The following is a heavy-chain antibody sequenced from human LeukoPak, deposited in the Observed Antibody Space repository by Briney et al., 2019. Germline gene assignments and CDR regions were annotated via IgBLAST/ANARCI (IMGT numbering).Heavy chain of an antibody. D-gene: IGHD6-19*01. CDR2: ISSSGGTT. CDR1: VFTFSTYA. J-gene: IGHJ4*02. CDR3: AKDRNGWPTASDS. V-gene: IGHV3-23*01. Sequence: GGSLRLSCAASVFTFSTYAVNWGREAPGKGLEWVSAISSSGGTTYYADSVKGRFSISRDNSKNTPYLQMNSLKPEDTAVYDCAKDRNGWPTASDSWGQGSVDTVSA.